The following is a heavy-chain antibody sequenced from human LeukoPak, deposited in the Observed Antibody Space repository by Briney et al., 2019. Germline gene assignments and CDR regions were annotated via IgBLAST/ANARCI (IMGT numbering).Heavy chain of an antibody. V-gene: IGHV3-7*01. D-gene: IGHD3-10*01. CDR2: VKQDVNKK. CDR3: ARGPPYGSRSDFFDY. Sequence: GGSLRLSCTASGFTFSSYWMTWVRQGPGKVLEWVASVKQDVNKKYYVDSLKGRFTISRDNGKNSLYLQMNSLRVEDTAVYYCARGPPYGSRSDFFDYWGQGTLVTVSS. J-gene: IGHJ4*02. CDR1: GFTFSSYW.